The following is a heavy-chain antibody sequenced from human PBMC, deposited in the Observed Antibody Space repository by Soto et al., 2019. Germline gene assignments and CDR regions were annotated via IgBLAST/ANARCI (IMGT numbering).Heavy chain of an antibody. CDR3: ARAGLGQQLVPPREDYYYGMDV. Sequence: GGSLRLSCAASGFTFSSYAMRWVRQAPGKGLEWVAVISYDGSNKYYADSVKGRFTISRDNSKNTLYLQMNSLRAEDTAVYYCARAGLGQQLVPPREDYYYGMDVWGQGTTVTVSS. CDR1: GFTFSSYA. CDR2: ISYDGSNK. J-gene: IGHJ6*02. D-gene: IGHD6-13*01. V-gene: IGHV3-30-3*01.